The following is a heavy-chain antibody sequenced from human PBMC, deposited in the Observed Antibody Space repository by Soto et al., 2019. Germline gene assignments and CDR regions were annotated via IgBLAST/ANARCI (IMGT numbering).Heavy chain of an antibody. CDR3: ARGKFSWFDP. V-gene: IGHV4-34*01. CDR1: GGSFSGYY. CDR2: INASGST. Sequence: QVQLQQWGAGLLKPSETLSLTCAVYGGSFSGYYWSWIRQPPGKGLEWIGEINASGSTNYNPSLKSRVTISVDTSKNRFSLKLSSVTAADTAVYYCARGKFSWFDPWGQGTLVTVSS. J-gene: IGHJ5*02.